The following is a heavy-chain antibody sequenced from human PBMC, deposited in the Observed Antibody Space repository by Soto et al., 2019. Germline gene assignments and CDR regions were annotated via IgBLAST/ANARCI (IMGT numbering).Heavy chain of an antibody. D-gene: IGHD3-9*01. CDR1: GFTFSDYY. CDR3: ARDNRDDILTGYYFDY. CDR2: ISSSSSYT. V-gene: IGHV3-11*06. Sequence: GGSLRLSCAASGFTFSDYYMSWIRQAPGKGLEWVSYISSSSSYTNYADSVKGRFTISRDNAKNSLYLQMNSLRAEDTAVYYCARDNRDDILTGYYFDYWGQGTLVTVSS. J-gene: IGHJ4*02.